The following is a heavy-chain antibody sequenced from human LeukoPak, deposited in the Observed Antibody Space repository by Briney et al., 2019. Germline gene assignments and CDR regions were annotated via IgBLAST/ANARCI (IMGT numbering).Heavy chain of an antibody. D-gene: IGHD6-13*01. V-gene: IGHV3-23*01. J-gene: IGHJ4*02. Sequence: GGSLRLSCAASGFTFSSYWMSWVRQAPGKGLEWVSAITGSGGSTYYADSVKGRSTISRDNSKNTLYLQMNRLRAEDTAVYYCAKVPLIAAPKHFDYWGQGTLVTVSS. CDR1: GFTFSSYW. CDR3: AKVPLIAAPKHFDY. CDR2: ITGSGGST.